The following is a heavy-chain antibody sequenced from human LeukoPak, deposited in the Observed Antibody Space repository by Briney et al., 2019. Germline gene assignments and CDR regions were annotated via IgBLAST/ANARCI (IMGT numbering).Heavy chain of an antibody. J-gene: IGHJ4*02. CDR1: GFTFSSYW. V-gene: IGHV3-74*01. CDR3: ARDYSGDEDFDY. D-gene: IGHD5-12*01. CDR2: INSDGSST. Sequence: GGSLRLSCAASGFTFSSYWMHWVRQAPGKGLVWVSRINSDGSSTSYADSVKGRFTISRDNAKNTLYLQMNSLRAEDTAIYYCARDYSGDEDFDYWGQGTLVTVSS.